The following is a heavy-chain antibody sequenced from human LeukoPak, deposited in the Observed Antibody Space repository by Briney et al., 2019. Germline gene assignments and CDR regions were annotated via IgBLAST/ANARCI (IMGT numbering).Heavy chain of an antibody. CDR1: GFTFSSHS. CDR3: ARSHSVNYRVDN. Sequence: GGSLRLSCAASGFTFSSHSMNWVRQAPGKGLGWISYISSLNTTMYSADSVKGRFTISRDNVKNSLYLQLSSLRADDTAVYYCARSHSVNYRVDNWGQGTLVTVSS. J-gene: IGHJ4*02. V-gene: IGHV3-48*01. D-gene: IGHD1-26*01. CDR2: ISSLNTTM.